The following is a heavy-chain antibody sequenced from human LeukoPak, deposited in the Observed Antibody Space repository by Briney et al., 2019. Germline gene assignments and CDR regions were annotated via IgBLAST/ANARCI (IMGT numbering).Heavy chain of an antibody. CDR3: AKLQDFYDNSGYSYFDN. CDR1: GFTFSNYA. Sequence: GGSLRLSCAASGFTFSNYAMSWVRQAPGKGLEWVSSITGSALNTYGADFIKGRFTISRDDSKNTLYLHLSSLRVEDTAVYYCAKLQDFYDNSGYSYFDNWGQGTLVTVSS. V-gene: IGHV3-23*01. J-gene: IGHJ4*02. D-gene: IGHD3-22*01. CDR2: ITGSALNT.